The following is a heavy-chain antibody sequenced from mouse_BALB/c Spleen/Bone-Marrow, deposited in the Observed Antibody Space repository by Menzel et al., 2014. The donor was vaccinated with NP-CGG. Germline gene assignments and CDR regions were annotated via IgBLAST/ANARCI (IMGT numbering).Heavy chain of an antibody. J-gene: IGHJ4*01. CDR3: ERSENVRNAMDY. Sequence: QVQLKESGAELVRPGVSVKISCKGSGYTFTNNAIHWVKQSRAKSLEWIGIISTYYGDTTYNQKFKGKATMTVDKSSSKTNLKLARLASEDSAIYYCERSENVRNAMDYWGQGTSVTVSS. CDR2: ISTYYGDT. CDR1: GYTFTNNA. V-gene: IGHV1S137*01. D-gene: IGHD2-14*01.